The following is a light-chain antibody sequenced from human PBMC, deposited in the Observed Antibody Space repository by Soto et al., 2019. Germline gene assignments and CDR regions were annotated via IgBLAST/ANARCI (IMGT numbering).Light chain of an antibody. CDR1: SSNIGTSS. V-gene: IGLV1-44*01. CDR3: AAWDDSLHGHV. Sequence: QSVLTQPHSASGTPGQRVTFSCSGSSSNIGTSSVHWFQQLPGTAPKLLISTTNQRPSGVPERFSGSKSGTSASLAISGLQSEDEADYYCAAWDDSLHGHVFGTGTKVTVL. CDR2: TTN. J-gene: IGLJ1*01.